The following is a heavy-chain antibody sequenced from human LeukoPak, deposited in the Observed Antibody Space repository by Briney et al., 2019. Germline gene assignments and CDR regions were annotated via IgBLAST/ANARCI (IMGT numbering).Heavy chain of an antibody. Sequence: SETLSLTCTVSGGSIISYYWSWIRQPPGKGLEWIGYFFYSGSTTYNPSLKSRVTISADTSKNQFSLKLNSVTAADTAVYYCARDWGEYDTSGFCYYYMDVWGKGTTVTVSS. D-gene: IGHD3-22*01. J-gene: IGHJ6*03. CDR1: GGSIISYY. CDR3: ARDWGEYDTSGFCYYYMDV. V-gene: IGHV4-59*01. CDR2: FFYSGST.